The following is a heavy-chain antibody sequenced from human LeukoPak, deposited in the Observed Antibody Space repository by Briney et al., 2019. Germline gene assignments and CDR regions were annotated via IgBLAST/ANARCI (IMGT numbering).Heavy chain of an antibody. J-gene: IGHJ4*02. CDR1: GFTFSSYW. CDR2: IKQDGSEK. CDR3: ARLSIASPSTFDY. D-gene: IGHD6-6*01. Sequence: PGGSLRLSCAASGFTFSSYWMSWVRQAPGKGLEWVANIKQDGSEKYYMDSVKGRFTISRDNAKNSLYLQMNSLRAEDTAVYYCARLSIASPSTFDYWGQGTLVTVSS. V-gene: IGHV3-7*01.